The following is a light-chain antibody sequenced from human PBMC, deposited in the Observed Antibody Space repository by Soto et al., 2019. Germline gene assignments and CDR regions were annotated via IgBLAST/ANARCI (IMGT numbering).Light chain of an antibody. V-gene: IGKV3-20*01. CDR1: QTVSSNY. CDR2: GTS. J-gene: IGKJ4*01. Sequence: EVVLTQSPGTLSLSPGERATLSCRASQTVSSNYLAWYQQKPGQAPRLLIYGTSSRATGVPDRFSGSGSGTDFTLTISRLEPEDFAVYYCHQYASPFGGGTKVEIK. CDR3: HQYASP.